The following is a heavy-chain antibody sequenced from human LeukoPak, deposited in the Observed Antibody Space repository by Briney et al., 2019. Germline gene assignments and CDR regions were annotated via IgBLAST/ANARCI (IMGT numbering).Heavy chain of an antibody. CDR1: GFSFSSNA. Sequence: GGSLRLSCAASGFSFSSNAMSWVRQAPGKGLEWVSAISGSGGSTYYADSVKGRFTISRDNSKNTLYLQMNSLRAEDTAVYYCARGLLWFGELFDYWGQGTLVTVSS. J-gene: IGHJ4*02. D-gene: IGHD3-10*01. CDR3: ARGLLWFGELFDY. V-gene: IGHV3-23*01. CDR2: ISGSGGST.